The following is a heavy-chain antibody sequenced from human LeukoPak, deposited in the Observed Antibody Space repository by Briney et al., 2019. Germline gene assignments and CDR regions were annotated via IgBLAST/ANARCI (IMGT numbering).Heavy chain of an antibody. CDR1: GFTFSSYA. Sequence: GGPLRLSCAASGFTFSSYAMSWVRQAPGKGLEWVSAISGSGGSTYYADSVKGRFTISRDNSKNTLYLQMNSLRAEDTAVYYCAKDDDYDILTGYYRTFDYWGQGTLVTVSS. CDR2: ISGSGGST. D-gene: IGHD3-9*01. V-gene: IGHV3-23*01. J-gene: IGHJ4*02. CDR3: AKDDDYDILTGYYRTFDY.